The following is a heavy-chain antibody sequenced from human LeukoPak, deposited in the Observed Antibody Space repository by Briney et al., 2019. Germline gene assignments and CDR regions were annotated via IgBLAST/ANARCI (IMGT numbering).Heavy chain of an antibody. CDR3: ARGAVTTAVHWHFSL. V-gene: IGHV1-8*01. J-gene: IGHJ2*01. CDR2: MNPAGDDA. CDR1: GYTFTNYY. D-gene: IGHD4-17*01. Sequence: ASVKVSCKPSGYTFTNYYINWVRQATGQGLEWMGWMNPAGDDAGYAQRFQGRMPLTRDTSVSTVYMELSSLRSDDTAVYYCARGAVTTAVHWHFSLWGRGTLVTVSS.